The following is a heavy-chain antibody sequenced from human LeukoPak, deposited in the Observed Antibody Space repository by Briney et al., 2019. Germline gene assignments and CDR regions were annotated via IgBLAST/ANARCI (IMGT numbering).Heavy chain of an antibody. D-gene: IGHD4-17*01. CDR3: AKNMGYGDYWYFDL. V-gene: IGHV1-2*02. J-gene: IGHJ2*01. CDR1: GYTFIDYY. CDR2: IDPNSGGT. Sequence: ASVKVSCKASGYTFIDYYIHGVRQAPGEGLEWIGWIDPNSGGTNYAQKFQGSVTMTRDTSISTAYMELTRLNSDDTAVYYCAKNMGYGDYWYFDLWGRGTLVTVSS.